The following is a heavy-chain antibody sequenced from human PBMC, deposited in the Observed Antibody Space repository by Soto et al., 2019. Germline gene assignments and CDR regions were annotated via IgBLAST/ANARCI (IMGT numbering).Heavy chain of an antibody. CDR2: IYYSGST. V-gene: IGHV4-31*03. J-gene: IGHJ6*02. CDR1: GGCISSGGYY. CDR3: ARAVREARGYYYYGMDV. D-gene: IGHD3-10*01. Sequence: SQTLSLTCTVSGGCISSGGYYWSGILQHPVRGREWIWHIYYSGSTYYTPSLESRVTIAVETSKNQFSLKLSSVSAAYTAVYYCARAVREARGYYYYGMDVWGQGTTVTVSS.